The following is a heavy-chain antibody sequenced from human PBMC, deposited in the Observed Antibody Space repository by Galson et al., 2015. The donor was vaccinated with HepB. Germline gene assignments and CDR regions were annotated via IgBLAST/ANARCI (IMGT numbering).Heavy chain of an antibody. J-gene: IGHJ5*02. D-gene: IGHD1-1*01. Sequence: CAISGDSVSSNSTAWNWIRQSPSRGFEWLGWTYYRSKWYDDYAVSVKSRMTINPDTSKNQFSLQLKFVTPEDTAIYYCARLRTGTTLSKFDPWGQGILVTVSS. CDR2: TYYRSKWYD. V-gene: IGHV6-1*01. CDR3: ARLRTGTTLSKFDP. CDR1: GDSVSSNSTA.